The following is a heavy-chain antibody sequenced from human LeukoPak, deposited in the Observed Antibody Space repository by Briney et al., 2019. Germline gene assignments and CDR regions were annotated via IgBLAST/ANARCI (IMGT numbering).Heavy chain of an antibody. CDR1: GGSISSYY. V-gene: IGHV4-59*01. Sequence: PSETLSLTCTVSGGSISSYYWSWIRQPPGKGLEWIGYIYYSGSTNYNPSLKSRVTISVDTSKNQFSLKLSSVTAADTAVYYCARERSDSGSGWYVGGYYFDYWGQGTLVTVSS. D-gene: IGHD6-19*01. CDR3: ARERSDSGSGWYVGGYYFDY. CDR2: IYYSGST. J-gene: IGHJ4*02.